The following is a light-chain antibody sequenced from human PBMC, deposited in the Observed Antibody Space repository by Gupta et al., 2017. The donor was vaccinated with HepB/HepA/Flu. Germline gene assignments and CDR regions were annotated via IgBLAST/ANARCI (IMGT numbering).Light chain of an antibody. V-gene: IGLV1-40*01. J-gene: IGLJ2*01. Sequence: GQSVTISCTGSSSNIGTGYDVHWYQQFPGTGPKLLIYGNNNRPSGVPDRFSGSKSGTSASLAITGLRAEDEADYYCQSYDTNLSDAVFGGGTKLTVL. CDR2: GNN. CDR3: QSYDTNLSDAV. CDR1: SSNIGTGYD.